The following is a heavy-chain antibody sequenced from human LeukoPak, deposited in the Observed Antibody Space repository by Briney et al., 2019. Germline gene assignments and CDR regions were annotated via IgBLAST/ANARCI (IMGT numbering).Heavy chain of an antibody. V-gene: IGHV4-39*01. CDR2: FYYSGTT. CDR3: VRQNADYYYYFMDV. J-gene: IGHJ6*03. D-gene: IGHD1-1*01. Sequence: PSQTLSLICTVFGDSIGSSRAYWGWIRQPPGKGLEWIASFYYSGTTCHNPSLESRVTMSVDMSKIQFSLRLTSVTAADTAVYYCVRQNADYYYYFMDVWGKGTTVTVSS. CDR1: GDSIGSSRAY.